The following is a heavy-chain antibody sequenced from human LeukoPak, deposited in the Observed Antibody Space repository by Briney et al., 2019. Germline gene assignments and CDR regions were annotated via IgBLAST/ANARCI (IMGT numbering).Heavy chain of an antibody. CDR2: IYHSGST. Sequence: TSETLSLTCTVSGYSIRSGYYWGWIRPPPGKGLEWIGSIYHSGSTYYNPSLKSRVTISVDTSKNQFSLKLNSVTAADTAVYYCARDIPITFGGVIVNRSAFDIWGQGTMVTVSS. V-gene: IGHV4-38-2*02. CDR3: ARDIPITFGGVIVNRSAFDI. CDR1: GYSIRSGYY. J-gene: IGHJ3*02. D-gene: IGHD3-16*02.